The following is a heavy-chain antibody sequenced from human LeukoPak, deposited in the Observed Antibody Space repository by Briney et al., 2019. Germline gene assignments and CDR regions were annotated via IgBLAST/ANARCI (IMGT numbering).Heavy chain of an antibody. Sequence: KPGGSLRLSCAASGFTFSYAWMNWVRQAPGKGLEWVGHIKSKSDGGTIDYAAPVKGRFTISREDSENTLYLQMNSLKTEDTAVYYCTTLLWFGELLSGDYWGQGTLVTVSS. CDR3: TTLLWFGELLSGDY. J-gene: IGHJ4*02. CDR1: GFTFSYAW. D-gene: IGHD3-10*01. V-gene: IGHV3-15*01. CDR2: IKSKSDGGTI.